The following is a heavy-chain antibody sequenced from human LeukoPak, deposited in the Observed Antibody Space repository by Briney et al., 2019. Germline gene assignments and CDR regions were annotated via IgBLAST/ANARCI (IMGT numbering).Heavy chain of an antibody. Sequence: SETLSLTCTVSGGSISSYYWSWIRQPAGKGLDWIGRIYNSGGTNYNPSLESRVTMSVDTSKNQFSLKLSSVTAADTALYYCARLSGTHDTVAHLRYFDYWGQGTLVTVSS. CDR2: IYNSGGT. J-gene: IGHJ4*02. V-gene: IGHV4-4*07. CDR3: ARLSGTHDTVAHLRYFDY. D-gene: IGHD1-26*01. CDR1: GGSISSYY.